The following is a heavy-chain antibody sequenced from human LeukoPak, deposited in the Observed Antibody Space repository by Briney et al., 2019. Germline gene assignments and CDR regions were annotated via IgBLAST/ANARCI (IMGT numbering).Heavy chain of an antibody. CDR2: INPDNGAT. J-gene: IGHJ5*02. Sequence: ASLKVSCRASGYTFTDYYIHWVRQAPGQGLEWMGWINPDNGATNYAQKFQGRVTMTRDTSIRTVYMDLSRLRSDDTAVFYCTREARVGNWFDPWGQGTQVTVYS. CDR3: TREARVGNWFDP. D-gene: IGHD2-2*01. CDR1: GYTFTDYY. V-gene: IGHV1-2*02.